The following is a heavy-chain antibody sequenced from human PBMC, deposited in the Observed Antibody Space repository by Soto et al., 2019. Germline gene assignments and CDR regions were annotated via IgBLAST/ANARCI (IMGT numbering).Heavy chain of an antibody. CDR3: ARAEVDLVEVPAAKVGFEY. CDR2: LSSSGTTI. CDR1: GFTFSDYY. Sequence: QVQLVESGGGFVKPGESLRLSCAASGFTFSDYYMIWIRQAPGKGLEWVGYLSSSGTTIYYAVSVKGRFTISRDNAQKSLYLQMDSLRAEDTAVYYCARAEVDLVEVPAAKVGFEYWGQGTLVTVSA. V-gene: IGHV3-11*01. D-gene: IGHD2-2*01. J-gene: IGHJ4*02.